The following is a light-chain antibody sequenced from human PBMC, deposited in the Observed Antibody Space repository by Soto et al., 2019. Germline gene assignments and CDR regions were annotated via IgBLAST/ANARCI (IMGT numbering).Light chain of an antibody. V-gene: IGKV3-20*01. CDR2: GAS. CDR3: HQYGYSLWT. J-gene: IGKJ1*01. Sequence: EFVLTQSPGTLYLSPGERATLSCRASQTVRNNYLAWYQQKPGQAPRLLIYGASSRATGIPDRFSGSGSGTDFTLTISRLEPEDFALYYCHQYGYSLWTFGQGTKVDIK. CDR1: QTVRNNY.